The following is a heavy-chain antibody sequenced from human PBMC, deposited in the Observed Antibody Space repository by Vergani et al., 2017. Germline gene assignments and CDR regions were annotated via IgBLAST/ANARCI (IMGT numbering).Heavy chain of an antibody. D-gene: IGHD3-10*01. Sequence: QVQLVQSGAEVKKPGASVKVSCKASGYTFTSYGISWVRQAPGQGLEWMGWISAYNGNTNYAQKFQGRVTITRDTSASTAYMELSSLRSEDTAVYYCARVIWFGAALFDHWGQGTLVTVSS. CDR1: GYTFTSYG. V-gene: IGHV1-18*01. CDR3: ARVIWFGAALFDH. J-gene: IGHJ4*02. CDR2: ISAYNGNT.